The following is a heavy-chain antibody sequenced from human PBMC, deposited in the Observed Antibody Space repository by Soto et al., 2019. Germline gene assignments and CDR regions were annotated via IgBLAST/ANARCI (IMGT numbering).Heavy chain of an antibody. CDR1: GFTFSSYA. V-gene: IGHV3-23*01. CDR3: AKWYSSGWYGSAFDI. J-gene: IGHJ3*02. Sequence: GESLKISCAASGFTFSSYAMSWVRQAPGKGLEWVSAISGSGGSTYYADSVKGRFTISRDNSKNTLYLQMNSLRAEDTAVYYCAKWYSSGWYGSAFDIWGQGTMVTVSS. CDR2: ISGSGGST. D-gene: IGHD6-19*01.